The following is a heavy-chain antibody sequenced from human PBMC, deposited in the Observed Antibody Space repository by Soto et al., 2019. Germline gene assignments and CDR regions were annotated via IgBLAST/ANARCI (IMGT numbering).Heavy chain of an antibody. Sequence: QVQLQESGPGLVKPSGTLSLTCAVSGGSISSINWWSWASQPPGKGLEWIGEIDHRGSTKSNQSLKCRVTIPVDKSKEQFSLKLSSVAAADPAVYYCARDSPSSTWGQGTLVTVSS. CDR1: GGSISSINW. CDR2: IDHRGST. V-gene: IGHV4-4*02. J-gene: IGHJ4*02. CDR3: ARDSPSST.